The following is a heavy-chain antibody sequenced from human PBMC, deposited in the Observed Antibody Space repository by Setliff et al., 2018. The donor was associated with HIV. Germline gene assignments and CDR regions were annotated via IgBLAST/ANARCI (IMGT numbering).Heavy chain of an antibody. J-gene: IGHJ6*03. CDR1: GYTFTDYY. CDR2: INPNSGGT. Sequence: ASVKVSCKATGYTFTDYYMHWVRQAPGQGLEWMGRINPNSGGTQYGQRFQGRVTVTRDTSSSTAYMELNGLRSDDTAVYFCARGEGGSGFQQYYYMDVWGKGTTVIVSS. D-gene: IGHD1-26*01. V-gene: IGHV1-2*06. CDR3: ARGEGGSGFQQYYYMDV.